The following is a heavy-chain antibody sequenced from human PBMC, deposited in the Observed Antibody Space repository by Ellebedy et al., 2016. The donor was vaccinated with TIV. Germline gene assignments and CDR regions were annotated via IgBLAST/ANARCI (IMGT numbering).Heavy chain of an antibody. CDR3: ARWYDDSWTGYYT. J-gene: IGHJ5*02. CDR1: GFTFNTYW. CDR2: IKYDGSEK. D-gene: IGHD3-3*01. Sequence: PGGSLRLSCAASGFTFNTYWMSWVRQAPGKGLEWVANIKYDGSEKYYVKSVKGRFTISRDNAKNSLYLQMDSLRAEDTAVYYCARWYDDSWTGYYTWGQGTLVTVSS. V-gene: IGHV3-7*02.